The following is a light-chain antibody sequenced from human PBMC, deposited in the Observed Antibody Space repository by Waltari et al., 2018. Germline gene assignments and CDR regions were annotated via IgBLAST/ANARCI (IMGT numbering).Light chain of an antibody. CDR3: QQLNTYPLT. J-gene: IGKJ3*01. CDR2: AAS. CDR1: QGISSY. V-gene: IGKV1-9*01. Sequence: IKLTQSPSSLSASGGPSVTITCRASQGISSYLAWYQQKPGKAPKLLIYAASTLQSGVPSRFSGSGSGTGFTLTISSLQPEDFTTYYWQQLNTYPLTFGPGTKGEIK.